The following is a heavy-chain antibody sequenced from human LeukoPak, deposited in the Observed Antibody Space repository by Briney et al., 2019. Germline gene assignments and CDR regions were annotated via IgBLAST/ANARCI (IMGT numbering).Heavy chain of an antibody. Sequence: GGALRLSCAASGFTFSSYNLKWVRPAPGKGLEWVSWISTSRSGIYYADSVKGRFTISRDNAGNSLYLQMNSLRVEDTAMYYCARDRGGYKPSDAFDLWGQGTMVTVSS. CDR1: GFTFSSYN. J-gene: IGHJ3*01. V-gene: IGHV3-21*01. CDR3: ARDRGGYKPSDAFDL. D-gene: IGHD3-22*01. CDR2: ISTSRSGI.